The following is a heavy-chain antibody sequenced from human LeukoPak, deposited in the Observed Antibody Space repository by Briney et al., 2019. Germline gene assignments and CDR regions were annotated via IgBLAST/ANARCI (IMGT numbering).Heavy chain of an antibody. D-gene: IGHD6-6*01. V-gene: IGHV3-30*03. Sequence: PGGSLRLSCTASGFSLSSYGMHWVRQAPGKGLEWVAVILYDGVNKYYADSVKGRFTISRDDSKNTLYLQMNSLRAEDTAVYYCARDDNSSWDAFDIWGQGTMVTVSS. CDR3: ARDDNSSWDAFDI. J-gene: IGHJ3*02. CDR2: ILYDGVNK. CDR1: GFSLSSYG.